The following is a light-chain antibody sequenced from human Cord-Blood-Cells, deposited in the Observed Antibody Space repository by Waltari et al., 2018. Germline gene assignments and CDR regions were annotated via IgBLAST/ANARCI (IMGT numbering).Light chain of an antibody. CDR2: AAS. Sequence: SLSASVGDRVTITCRASQGISNYIAWYQQKAGKVPKLLIYAASTLQSGVPSRFSGSGSGTDFTLTISSLQPEDVATYYCQKYNSAPWTFGQGTKVEIK. V-gene: IGKV1-27*01. CDR3: QKYNSAPWT. J-gene: IGKJ1*01. CDR1: QGISNY.